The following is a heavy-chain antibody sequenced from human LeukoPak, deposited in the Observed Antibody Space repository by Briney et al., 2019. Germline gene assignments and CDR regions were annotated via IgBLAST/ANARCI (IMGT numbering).Heavy chain of an antibody. Sequence: SSETLSLTCTVSGGSISSSSYYWGWIRQPPGKGLEWIGSIYYSGSTYYNPSLKSRVTISVDTSKNQFSLKLSSVTAADTAVYYCARLTLFGVVTGGNYWGQGTLVTVSS. V-gene: IGHV4-39*07. CDR1: GGSISSSSYY. J-gene: IGHJ4*02. CDR3: ARLTLFGVVTGGNY. CDR2: IYYSGST. D-gene: IGHD3-3*01.